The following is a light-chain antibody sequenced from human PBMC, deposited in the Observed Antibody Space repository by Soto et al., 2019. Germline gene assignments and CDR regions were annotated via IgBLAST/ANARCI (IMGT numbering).Light chain of an antibody. V-gene: IGLV2-14*01. CDR1: SSDVGGYNY. CDR3: SSYTSDITPYV. CDR2: DVS. J-gene: IGLJ1*01. Sequence: QSALTQPASVSGSPGQSITISCTGTSSDVGGYNYVSWYQQHPGKAPKLTIYDVSTRPSGVSTRFSGSKSGNTASLTISGLQAEDEADYYCSSYTSDITPYVFGAGTKLTVL.